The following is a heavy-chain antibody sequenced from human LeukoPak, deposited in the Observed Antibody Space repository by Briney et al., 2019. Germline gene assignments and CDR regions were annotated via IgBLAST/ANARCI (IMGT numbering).Heavy chain of an antibody. Sequence: GGSLRLSCAASGFTFKNVWMSWVRQAPGKGLEWVGRIKSKTNGGTTDYVAPVKGRFTTSRDDSKNTLYLQMNSLKTDDTAVYYCTTEGVASFDYWGQGTLVTVSS. V-gene: IGHV3-15*01. CDR2: IKSKTNGGTT. J-gene: IGHJ4*02. D-gene: IGHD3-3*01. CDR1: GFTFKNVW. CDR3: TTEGVASFDY.